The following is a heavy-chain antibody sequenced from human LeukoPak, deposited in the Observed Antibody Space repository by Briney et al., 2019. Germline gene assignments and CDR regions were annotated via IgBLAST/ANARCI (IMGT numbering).Heavy chain of an antibody. D-gene: IGHD6-13*01. CDR3: ARGTAGWFDP. Sequence: GGSLRLSCSASEFTLSSYIMYWARQAPGKGLEWVAVILQNGDNKNYADSVKGRFTISRDNSMSTVFLQMNSLRPEDTAVYYCARGTAGWFDPWGQGTLVTVSS. V-gene: IGHV3-30-3*01. J-gene: IGHJ5*02. CDR2: ILQNGDNK. CDR1: EFTLSSYI.